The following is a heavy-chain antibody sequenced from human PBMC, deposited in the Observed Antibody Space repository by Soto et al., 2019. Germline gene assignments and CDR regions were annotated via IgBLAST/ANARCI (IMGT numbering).Heavy chain of an antibody. D-gene: IGHD5-18*01. CDR2: IKHSGST. J-gene: IGHJ4*02. CDR1: GGSFSGYY. CDR3: ARGRARGRGYSYGYVF. V-gene: IGHV4-34*01. Sequence: QVQLQQWGAGLLKPSETLSLTCAVYGGSFSGYYWSWIRQPPGKGLEWIGEIKHSGSTNYNPSLTGRVTISVDTSKNQFSQKLSSVTAADTAVYYCARGRARGRGYSYGYVFWGQGTLVTVSS.